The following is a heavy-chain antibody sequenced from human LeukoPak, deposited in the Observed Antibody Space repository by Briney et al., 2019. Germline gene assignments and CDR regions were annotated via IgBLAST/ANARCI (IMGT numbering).Heavy chain of an antibody. Sequence: ASVKVSCKASGYTFTSYYMHWVRQAPGQGLGWMGIINPSGGSTSYAQKLQGRVTMTTDTSTSTVYMELRSLRSDDTAVYYCARGSPPRRNYDSRGYYSYYFDYWGQGTLVTVSS. D-gene: IGHD3-22*01. J-gene: IGHJ4*02. CDR2: INPSGGST. CDR3: ARGSPPRRNYDSRGYYSYYFDY. V-gene: IGHV1-46*01. CDR1: GYTFTSYY.